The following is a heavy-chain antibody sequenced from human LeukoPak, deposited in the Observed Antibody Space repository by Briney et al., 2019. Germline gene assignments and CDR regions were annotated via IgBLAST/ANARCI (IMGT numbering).Heavy chain of an antibody. CDR3: ARGSEGWFDP. CDR2: IRSSGSTI. CDR1: GFTFSSYE. D-gene: IGHD1-14*01. J-gene: IGHJ5*02. V-gene: IGHV3-48*03. Sequence: GGSLRLSCAASGFTFSSYEMNWVRQAPGKGLEWVSYIRSSGSTICYADSVKGRFTISRDNAKNSLYLQMNSVRVEDTAVYYCARGSEGWFDPWGQGTLVTVSS.